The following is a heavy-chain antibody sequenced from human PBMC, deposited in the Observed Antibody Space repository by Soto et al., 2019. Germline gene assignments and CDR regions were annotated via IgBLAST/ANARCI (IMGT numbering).Heavy chain of an antibody. Sequence: QVQLVQSGAEVKKPGSSVKVSCKASGGTFSSYTISWVRQAPGPGLEWMGRIIPILGIATYAQKFQGRVTITADKSTSTAYMELSSLRSEDTAVYYCARLVDTADFDYWGQGTLVTVSS. CDR2: IIPILGIA. V-gene: IGHV1-69*02. CDR1: GGTFSSYT. CDR3: ARLVDTADFDY. D-gene: IGHD5-18*01. J-gene: IGHJ4*02.